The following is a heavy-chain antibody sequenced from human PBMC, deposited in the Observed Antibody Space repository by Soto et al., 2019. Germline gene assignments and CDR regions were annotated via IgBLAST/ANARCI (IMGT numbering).Heavy chain of an antibody. V-gene: IGHV1-69*13. CDR3: AREAMVRGVNWFGP. Sequence: SVKVSCKASGGTFSSYAISWVRQAPGQGLEWMGGIIPIFGTANYAQKFQGRVTITADESTSTAYMELSSLRSEDTAVYYCAREAMVRGVNWFGPWGQGTLVTVSS. CDR2: IIPIFGTA. D-gene: IGHD3-10*01. J-gene: IGHJ5*02. CDR1: GGTFSSYA.